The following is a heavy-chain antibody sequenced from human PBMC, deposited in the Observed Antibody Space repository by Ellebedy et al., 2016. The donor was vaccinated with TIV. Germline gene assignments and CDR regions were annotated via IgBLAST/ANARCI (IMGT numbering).Heavy chain of an antibody. J-gene: IGHJ4*02. CDR2: IYYSGNT. V-gene: IGHV4-39*01. CDR3: ARRSRYCRSTSCHRVFDY. Sequence: SETLSLTCTVPGGSISSSSYYWGWIRQPPGKGLEWIGSIYYSGNTYYTLSLKSRVTISVDTTKNQFSLKLSSVTAADTAVYCCARRSRYCRSTSCHRVFDYWGQGTLVTVSS. CDR1: GGSISSSSYY. D-gene: IGHD2-2*01.